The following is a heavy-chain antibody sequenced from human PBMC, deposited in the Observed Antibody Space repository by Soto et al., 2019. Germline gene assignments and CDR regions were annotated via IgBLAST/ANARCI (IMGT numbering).Heavy chain of an antibody. CDR2: MNPNSGNT. J-gene: IGHJ5*02. V-gene: IGHV1-8*01. D-gene: IGHD3-10*01. CDR1: GYTFTSYD. Sequence: QVQLVQSGAEVKKPGASVKVSCKASGYTFTSYDINWVRQATGQGLEWMGWMNPNSGNTGYAQKYQGRVTRTRNTSISTAYMELSTLRSEVTAVYYCARGYYYGSGAEVNWFDPWGQVTLGTVAS. CDR3: ARGYYYGSGAEVNWFDP.